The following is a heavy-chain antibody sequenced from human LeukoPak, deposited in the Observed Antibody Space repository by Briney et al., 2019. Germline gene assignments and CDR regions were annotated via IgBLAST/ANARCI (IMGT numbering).Heavy chain of an antibody. J-gene: IGHJ6*02. CDR3: AGGGRGYGEDSGADV. CDR1: GYTFSDYY. Sequence: ASVKVSCKASGYTFSDYYIHWMRQAPGQGLEWMGRINVNSGGTNYAQKFQDRVTLTRDTSITTAYMDLSRLRSDDTAVYHCAGGGRGYGEDSGADVWGQGTTVAVSS. D-gene: IGHD4-17*01. CDR2: INVNSGGT. V-gene: IGHV1-2*06.